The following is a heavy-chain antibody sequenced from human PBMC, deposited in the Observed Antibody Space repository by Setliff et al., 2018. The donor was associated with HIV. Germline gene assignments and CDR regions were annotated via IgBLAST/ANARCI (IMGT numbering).Heavy chain of an antibody. CDR3: ARQSRWSPTPNWFDP. D-gene: IGHD2-15*01. CDR1: GGSISPYY. Sequence: SETLSLTCTVSGGSISPYYWSWIRQPAGKGLEWIGRLYVSGNTIYNPSLRSRVTMSVDTSKNQFSLKLSSVTAADTAVYYCARQSRWSPTPNWFDPWGQGTLVTVSS. V-gene: IGHV4-4*07. J-gene: IGHJ5*02. CDR2: LYVSGNT.